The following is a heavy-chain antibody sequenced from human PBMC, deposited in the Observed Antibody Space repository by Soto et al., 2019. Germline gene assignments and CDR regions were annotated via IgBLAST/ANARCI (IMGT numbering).Heavy chain of an antibody. V-gene: IGHV1-58*01. Sequence: SVKVSCKASGLTFTSSALQWVRHARGQRLEWIGWIVVGSGNTNYAQKFQERVTITRDMSTSTAYMELSSLRSEDTAVYYCAAHPYYYDSSGYPGLNYWGQGTLVTV. CDR2: IVVGSGNT. D-gene: IGHD3-22*01. CDR3: AAHPYYYDSSGYPGLNY. CDR1: GLTFTSSA. J-gene: IGHJ4*02.